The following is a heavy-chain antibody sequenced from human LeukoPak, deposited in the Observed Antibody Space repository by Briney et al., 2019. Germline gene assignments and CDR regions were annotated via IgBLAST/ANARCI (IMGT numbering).Heavy chain of an antibody. J-gene: IGHJ6*02. V-gene: IGHV1-69*13. D-gene: IGHD6-19*01. CDR3: ARAPSSAVAGFNYYYGMDV. CDR1: GYTFTSYG. Sequence: SVKVSCKASGYTFTSYGISWVRQAPGQGLEWMGGIIPIFGTANYAQKFQGRVTITAGESTSTAYMELSSLRSEDTAVYYCARAPSSAVAGFNYYYGMDVWGQGTTVTVSS. CDR2: IIPIFGTA.